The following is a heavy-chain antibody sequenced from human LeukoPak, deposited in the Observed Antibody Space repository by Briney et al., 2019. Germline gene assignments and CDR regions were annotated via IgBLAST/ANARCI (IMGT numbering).Heavy chain of an antibody. CDR2: ISYDGSNK. CDR3: AKDRDLVGAAYYFDN. J-gene: IGHJ4*02. V-gene: IGHV3-30*18. Sequence: GRSLRLSCAASGFTFSSYGMHWVRQAPGKGLEWVALISYDGSNKYYADSVKGRFTISRDNSKNTLYLQMNSLRAEDTAVYYCAKDRDLVGAAYYFDNWGQGTLVTISS. CDR1: GFTFSSYG. D-gene: IGHD1-26*01.